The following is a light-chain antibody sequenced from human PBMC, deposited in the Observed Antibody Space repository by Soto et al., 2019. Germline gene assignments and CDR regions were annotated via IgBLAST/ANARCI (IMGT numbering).Light chain of an antibody. V-gene: IGKV3-20*01. J-gene: IGKJ1*01. CDR2: GAS. CDR1: QSVGSS. Sequence: EIVVTQSPATLSVSPGERVTLSCRASQSVGSSLVWYQHKPGQAPRLLISGASTGATGIPARISGSGSGTDFTLTISRVEPEDVAVYYCQQYGGSTRTFGQGTKVDIK. CDR3: QQYGGSTRT.